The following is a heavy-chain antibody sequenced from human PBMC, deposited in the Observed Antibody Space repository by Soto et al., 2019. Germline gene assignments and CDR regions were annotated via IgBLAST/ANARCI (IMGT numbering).Heavy chain of an antibody. V-gene: IGHV1-18*04. CDR3: ARCQRITIFGVVPPSYGMDG. CDR1: GYTFTSYG. Sequence: ASVKVSCKASGYTFTSYGISWVRQAPGQGLEWMGWISAYNGNTNYAQKLQGRVTMTTDTSTSTAYMELRSLRSDDTAVYYCARCQRITIFGVVPPSYGMDGWGQGTTVTVAS. CDR2: ISAYNGNT. J-gene: IGHJ6*02. D-gene: IGHD3-3*01.